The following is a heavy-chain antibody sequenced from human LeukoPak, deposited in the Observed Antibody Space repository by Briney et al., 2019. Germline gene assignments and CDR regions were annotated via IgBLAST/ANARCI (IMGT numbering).Heavy chain of an antibody. CDR3: ARDGFVVAAPTFDY. V-gene: IGHV4-34*01. CDR2: INHSGST. J-gene: IGHJ4*02. Sequence: SETLSLTCAVYGGSFSGYYWSWIRQPPGKGLEWIGEINHSGSTNYNPSLKSRVTISVDTSKNQFSLKLSSVTAADTAVYYCARDGFVVAAPTFDYWGQGTLVTVSS. D-gene: IGHD2-15*01. CDR1: GGSFSGYY.